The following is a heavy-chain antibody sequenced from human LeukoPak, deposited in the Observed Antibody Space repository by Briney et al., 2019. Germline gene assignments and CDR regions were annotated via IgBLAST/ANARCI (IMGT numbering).Heavy chain of an antibody. CDR2: ISHSGST. Sequence: SETLSLTCAVYGGSFSGYYWSWIRQPPGKGLEWIGEISHSGSTNYNPSLKSRVTISVDTSKNQFSLKLSSVTAADTAVYYCAAQYSGYVRFDYWGQGTLVTVSS. V-gene: IGHV4-34*01. CDR1: GGSFSGYY. D-gene: IGHD5-12*01. J-gene: IGHJ4*02. CDR3: AAQYSGYVRFDY.